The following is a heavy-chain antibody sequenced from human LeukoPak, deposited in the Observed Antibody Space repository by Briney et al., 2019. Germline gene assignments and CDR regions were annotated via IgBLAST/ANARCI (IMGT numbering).Heavy chain of an antibody. Sequence: SETLSLTCTVSGGSISSHYWSWIRQPPGKGLEWIGYIYYSGSTNYNPSLKSRVTISVDTSKNQFSLKLSSVTAADTAVYYCARGSRVYDFWSGYYINYYMDVWGKGTTVTVSS. D-gene: IGHD3-3*01. CDR3: ARGSRVYDFWSGYYINYYMDV. CDR1: GGSISSHY. V-gene: IGHV4-59*11. CDR2: IYYSGST. J-gene: IGHJ6*03.